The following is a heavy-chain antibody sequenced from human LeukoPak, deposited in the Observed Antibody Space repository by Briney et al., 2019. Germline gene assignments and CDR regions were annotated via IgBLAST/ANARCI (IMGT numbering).Heavy chain of an antibody. J-gene: IGHJ4*02. D-gene: IGHD5-24*01. CDR2: INPNSGGT. V-gene: IGHV1-2*02. CDR3: ARDRDGYNSFDY. Sequence: ASVKVSCKASGYTFTGYYMHWVRQAPGQGLEWMGWINPNSGGTNYAQKFQGRVTMTRDTSISTAYMELSRLRSDDTAVYYCARDRDGYNSFDYWGQGTLVTVSS. CDR1: GYTFTGYY.